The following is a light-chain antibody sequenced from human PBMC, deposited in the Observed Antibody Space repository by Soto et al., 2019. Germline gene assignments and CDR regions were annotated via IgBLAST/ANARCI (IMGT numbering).Light chain of an antibody. CDR1: QRVSSSF. CDR3: QQYGNSPQT. CDR2: GAS. V-gene: IGKV3-20*01. J-gene: IGKJ1*01. Sequence: EIVLTQSPGTLSLSPGERATLSCRTSQRVSSSFLAWYQQKPGQAPRLLIYGASSRATGIPDRFSGSGSGTEFTLTISRLEPEDFAVYYCQQYGNSPQTFDQGTKVEIK.